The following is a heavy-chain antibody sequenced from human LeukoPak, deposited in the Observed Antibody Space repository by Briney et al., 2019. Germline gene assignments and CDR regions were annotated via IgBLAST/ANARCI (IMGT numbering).Heavy chain of an antibody. CDR1: GFTFSSYW. CDR2: INGDGSST. V-gene: IGHV3-74*01. J-gene: IGHJ4*02. Sequence: GRSLRLSCAASGFTFSSYWMHWVRQAPGEGLVWVSRINGDGSSTSYADSVKGRFTISRDNAKSTLYLQMNSLRAEDTAVYYCSRETATDANWGQGTLVTVSS. CDR3: SRETATDAN. D-gene: IGHD2-21*02.